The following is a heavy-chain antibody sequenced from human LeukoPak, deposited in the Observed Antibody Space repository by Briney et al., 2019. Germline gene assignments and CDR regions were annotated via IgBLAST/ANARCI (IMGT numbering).Heavy chain of an antibody. D-gene: IGHD3-3*01. Sequence: GGSLRLSCAASGFTFSSYLMSWVRQAPGKGLEWVANIKQDGSEKYYVDSVKGRFTISRDNAKNSLYLQMNSLRAEDTAVYYCARDDFWSGYYWGQGTLVTVSS. V-gene: IGHV3-7*01. CDR2: IKQDGSEK. J-gene: IGHJ4*02. CDR1: GFTFSSYL. CDR3: ARDDFWSGYY.